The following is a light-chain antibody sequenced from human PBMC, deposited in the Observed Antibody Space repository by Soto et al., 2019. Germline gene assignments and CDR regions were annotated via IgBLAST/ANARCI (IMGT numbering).Light chain of an antibody. CDR1: QSISSY. CDR3: QQLLSYPIA. V-gene: IGKV1-39*01. Sequence: DIRMTQWPCSFFASVADRFNITCRASQSISSYLNWYQQKPGKAPKLLIYAASSLQSGVPSRFSGSGSGTDFTLTISSLQPEDFATYYCQQLLSYPIAFGQGTRLEIK. J-gene: IGKJ5*01. CDR2: AAS.